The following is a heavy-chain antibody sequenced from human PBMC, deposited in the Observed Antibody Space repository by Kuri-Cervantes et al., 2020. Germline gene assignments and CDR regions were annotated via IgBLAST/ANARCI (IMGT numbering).Heavy chain of an antibody. CDR2: IGSSSSYI. CDR1: GFTFNTYN. CDR3: ARMNNWGSRVLDY. Sequence: GGSLRLSCAASGFTFNTYNMNWVRQAPGRGLEWVSSIGSSSSYIYYADSVKGRFTISRDNAKNSLYLQMNSLRAEDTAVYYCARMNNWGSRVLDYWGQGTLVTVSS. J-gene: IGHJ4*02. D-gene: IGHD7-27*01. V-gene: IGHV3-21*01.